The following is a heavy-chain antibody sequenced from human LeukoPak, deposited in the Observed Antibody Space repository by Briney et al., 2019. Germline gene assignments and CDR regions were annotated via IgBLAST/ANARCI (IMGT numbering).Heavy chain of an antibody. CDR2: IIPILGIA. CDR1: GGTFISYA. V-gene: IGHV1-69*04. Sequence: GSSVTVSCKASGGTFISYAISWVRQAPGQGLEWMGRIIPILGIANYAQKFQGRVTITADKSTSTAYMELSSLGSEDTAVYYCARVEHYYDSSGYYYAYYFDYWGQGTLVTVSS. CDR3: ARVEHYYDSSGYYYAYYFDY. D-gene: IGHD3-22*01. J-gene: IGHJ4*02.